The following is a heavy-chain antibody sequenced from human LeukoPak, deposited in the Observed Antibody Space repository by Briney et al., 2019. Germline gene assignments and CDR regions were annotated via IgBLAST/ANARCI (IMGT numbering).Heavy chain of an antibody. J-gene: IGHJ5*02. CDR2: IYPGDSDT. V-gene: IGHV5-51*01. CDR3: ARRDTNTWFDT. Sequence: GESLKISCKGSGYIFSKSWIGWVRYVPGKGLEWMGIIYPGDSDTRYNPSFQGQVTISADKSITTAYLQWSSLKASDTAMYYCARRDTNTWFDTWGQGTLVTVSS. CDR1: GYIFSKSW.